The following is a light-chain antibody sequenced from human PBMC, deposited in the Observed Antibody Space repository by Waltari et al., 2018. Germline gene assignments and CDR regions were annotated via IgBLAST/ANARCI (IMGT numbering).Light chain of an antibody. Sequence: QSALTQPASVSGSPGQSITISCTGTSSDVGSYNLVSWYQQHPVKVPKCRIYERNNRPPGVPTRFSGARSANTASLTVSGRRPEDEADYYCSSYAGSNRVIFGGGTKLTVL. CDR3: SSYAGSNRVI. CDR1: SSDVGSYNL. J-gene: IGLJ2*01. CDR2: ERN. V-gene: IGLV2-23*01.